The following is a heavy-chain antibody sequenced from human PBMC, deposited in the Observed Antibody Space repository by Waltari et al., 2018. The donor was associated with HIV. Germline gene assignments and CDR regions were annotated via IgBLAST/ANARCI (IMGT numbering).Heavy chain of an antibody. CDR1: GGSISSSSYY. J-gene: IGHJ4*02. D-gene: IGHD3-22*01. CDR2: IYYSGST. CDR3: ARIEAVVVIKADY. V-gene: IGHV4-39*01. Sequence: QLQLQESGPGLVKPSETLSLTCTVPGGSISSSSYYWGWIRQPPGKGLEWIGSIYYSGSTYYNPSLKSRVTISVDTSKNQFSLKLSSVTAADTAVYYCARIEAVVVIKADYWGQGTLVTVSS.